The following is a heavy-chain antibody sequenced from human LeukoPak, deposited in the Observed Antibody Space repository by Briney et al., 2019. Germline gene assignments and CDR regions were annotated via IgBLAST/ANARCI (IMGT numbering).Heavy chain of an antibody. CDR1: GYTFTGYY. D-gene: IGHD3-22*01. CDR3: ARDYYYDSSGYDAFDI. J-gene: IGHJ3*02. V-gene: IGHV1-8*02. CDR2: MNPNSGNT. Sequence: GASVKVSCKASGYTFTGYYMHWVRQAPGQGLEWMGWMNPNSGNTGYAQKFQGRVTMTRNTSKSTAYMELSSLRSEDTAVYYCARDYYYDSSGYDAFDIWGQGTMVTVSS.